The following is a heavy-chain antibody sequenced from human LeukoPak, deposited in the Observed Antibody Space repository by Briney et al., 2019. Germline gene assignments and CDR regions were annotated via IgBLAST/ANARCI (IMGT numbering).Heavy chain of an antibody. J-gene: IGHJ4*02. V-gene: IGHV1-24*01. CDR1: GYTLTELS. CDR2: FDPEDGET. D-gene: IGHD2-2*02. Sequence: ASVKVSCKVSGYTLTELSMHWVRQAPGKGLEWKGGFDPEDGETIYAQKFQGRVTMTEDTSTDTAYMELSSLRSEDTAVYYCAADIVVLPAAIPFNYWGQGTLVTVSS. CDR3: AADIVVLPAAIPFNY.